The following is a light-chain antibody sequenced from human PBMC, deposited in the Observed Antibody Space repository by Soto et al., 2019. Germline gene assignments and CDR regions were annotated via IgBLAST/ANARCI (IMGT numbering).Light chain of an antibody. CDR1: QRVTNNY. Sequence: EVVLTQSPGTLSLSPGEGATLSCRASQRVTNNYLAWYQQKPGHPPKLLIYGASSRATGIPDRFSGSGSGTDFTLTISKMELEDFAVYFCHQYGSSPRTFGHGTKVEF. V-gene: IGKV3-20*01. CDR3: HQYGSSPRT. CDR2: GAS. J-gene: IGKJ1*01.